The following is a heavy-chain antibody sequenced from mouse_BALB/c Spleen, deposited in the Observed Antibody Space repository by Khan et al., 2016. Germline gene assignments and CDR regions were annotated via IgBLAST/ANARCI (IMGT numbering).Heavy chain of an antibody. J-gene: IGHJ2*01. CDR3: ASRKDYYDY. V-gene: IGHV1-7*01. Sequence: VQLQQSGAELAKPGASVKMSCMASGYTFTSYWMHWVKQRPGQGLEWIGYINPSTGYTEYNQKFKDKATLTADKSSSTAYMQLSSLTSEDSAVYYCASRKDYYDYWGQGTTLPVAA. CDR1: GYTFTSYW. CDR2: INPSTGYT.